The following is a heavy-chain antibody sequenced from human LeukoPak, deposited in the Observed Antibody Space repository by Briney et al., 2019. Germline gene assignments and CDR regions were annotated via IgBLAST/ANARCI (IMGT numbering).Heavy chain of an antibody. CDR1: GFTFSTYA. CDR2: ISGDGAVT. CDR3: ARGSGIQLWLPGSLGD. D-gene: IGHD5-18*01. J-gene: IGHJ4*02. V-gene: IGHV3-21*01. Sequence: TGGSLRLSCAASGFTFSTYAMTWVRQAPGKGLEWVSSISGDGAVTYYADSVKGRFTISRDNAKNSLYLQMNSLRAEDTAVYYCARGSGIQLWLPGSLGDWGQGTLVTVSS.